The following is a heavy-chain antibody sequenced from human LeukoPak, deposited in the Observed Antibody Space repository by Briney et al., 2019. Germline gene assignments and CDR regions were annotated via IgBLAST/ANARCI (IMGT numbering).Heavy chain of an antibody. CDR2: INHSGST. CDR1: GGSFSGYY. V-gene: IGHV4-34*01. J-gene: IGHJ4*02. Sequence: SETLSLTCAVYGGSFSGYYWSWIRPPPGKGLEWIGEINHSGSTNYNPSLKSRVTISVDTSKNQFSLKLSSVTAADTAVYYCARRRIQLSYRDYWGQGTLVTVSS. CDR3: ARRRIQLSYRDY. D-gene: IGHD5-18*01.